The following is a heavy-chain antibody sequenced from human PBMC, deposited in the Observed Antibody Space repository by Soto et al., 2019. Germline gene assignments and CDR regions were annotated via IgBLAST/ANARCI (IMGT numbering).Heavy chain of an antibody. CDR1: GGSISSGGYY. Sequence: QVQLQESGPGLVKPSQTLSLTCTVSGGSISSGGYYWSWICQHPGKGLEWIGYIYYSGSTYYNPSLKSRVTISVDTAKNQFSLKLSSVTAADTAVYYCARDRPLRGVLDYWGQGTLVTVSS. V-gene: IGHV4-31*03. J-gene: IGHJ4*02. D-gene: IGHD3-10*01. CDR3: ARDRPLRGVLDY. CDR2: IYYSGST.